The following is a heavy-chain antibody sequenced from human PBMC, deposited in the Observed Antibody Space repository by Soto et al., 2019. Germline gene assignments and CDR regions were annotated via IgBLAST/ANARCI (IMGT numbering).Heavy chain of an antibody. CDR1: GGSFSGYY. CDR3: ARGRTYYYDSSGYYFYFDY. V-gene: IGHV4-34*01. D-gene: IGHD3-22*01. J-gene: IGHJ4*02. CDR2: INHSGST. Sequence: SETLSLTCAVYGGSFSGYYWSWIRQPPGKGLEWIGEINHSGSTNYNPSLKSRVTISVDTSKNQFSLKLSSVTAADTAVYYCARGRTYYYDSSGYYFYFDYWGQGTLVTVS.